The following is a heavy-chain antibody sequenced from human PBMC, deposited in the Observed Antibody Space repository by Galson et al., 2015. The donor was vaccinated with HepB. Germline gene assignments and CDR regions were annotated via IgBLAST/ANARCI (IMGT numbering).Heavy chain of an antibody. D-gene: IGHD2-2*01. CDR1: GYTLTELS. J-gene: IGHJ5*02. CDR3: ATVVVPAAVSGEYNWFDP. CDR2: FDPEDGET. V-gene: IGHV1-24*01. Sequence: SVKVSCKVSGYTLTELSMHWVRQAPGKGLEWMGSFDPEDGETIYAQKFQGRVTMTEDTSTDTAYMELSSLRSEDTAVYYCATVVVPAAVSGEYNWFDPWGQGTLVTVSS.